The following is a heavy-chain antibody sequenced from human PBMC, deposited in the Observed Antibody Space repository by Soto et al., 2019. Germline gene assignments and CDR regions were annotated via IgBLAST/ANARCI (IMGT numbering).Heavy chain of an antibody. CDR3: AKHEGYCSTTTCSNFDY. V-gene: IGHV5-51*01. J-gene: IGHJ4*02. Sequence: GESLKISCKGSGFTFTSYWIAWLRQMPGKGLEWMGIIYPGDSDSSYSPSFQGQVTISADKSINTAYLHWSSLKASDTAIYYCAKHEGYCSTTTCSNFDYQGQGTLVTVS. CDR2: IYPGDSDS. CDR1: GFTFTSYW. D-gene: IGHD2-2*01.